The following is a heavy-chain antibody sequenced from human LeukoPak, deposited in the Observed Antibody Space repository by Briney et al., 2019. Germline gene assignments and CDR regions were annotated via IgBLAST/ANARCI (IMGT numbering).Heavy chain of an antibody. Sequence: PGGSLRLSCAASGFSFRNYWMGWVRQAPGKGLEGVANTKPDGSAEYYADSVRGRFTASRDNANNLLYLQMNRLRAEDTAVYYCARDGGLHTNFDYRGQGTLLTVSS. CDR2: TKPDGSAE. CDR3: ARDGGLHTNFDY. V-gene: IGHV3-7*01. J-gene: IGHJ4*02. D-gene: IGHD2-15*01. CDR1: GFSFRNYW.